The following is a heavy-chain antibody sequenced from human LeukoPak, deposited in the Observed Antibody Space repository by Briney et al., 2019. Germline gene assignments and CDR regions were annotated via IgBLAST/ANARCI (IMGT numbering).Heavy chain of an antibody. CDR2: ISGSGGST. J-gene: IGHJ4*02. CDR1: GFTFSSYA. CDR3: AKLTSGSGSSALFDY. V-gene: IGHV3-23*01. Sequence: GGSLRLPCAASGFTFSSYAMSWVRQAPGKGLEWVSAISGSGGSTYYADSVKGRFTISRDNSKNTLYLQTNSLRAEDTAVYYCAKLTSGSGSSALFDYWGQGTLVTVSS. D-gene: IGHD3-10*01.